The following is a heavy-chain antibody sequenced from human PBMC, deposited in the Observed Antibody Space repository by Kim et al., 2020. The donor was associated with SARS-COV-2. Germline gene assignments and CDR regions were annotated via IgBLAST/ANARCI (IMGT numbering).Heavy chain of an antibody. CDR2: INHSGST. Sequence: LSLTCAVYGGSFSGYYWSWIRQPPGKGLEWIGEINHSGSTNYNPSLKSRVTISVDTSKNQFSLKLSSVTAADTAVYYCARGLGIQLWLRWFDPWGQGTLVTVSS. CDR1: GGSFSGYY. CDR3: ARGLGIQLWLRWFDP. D-gene: IGHD5-18*01. V-gene: IGHV4-34*01. J-gene: IGHJ5*02.